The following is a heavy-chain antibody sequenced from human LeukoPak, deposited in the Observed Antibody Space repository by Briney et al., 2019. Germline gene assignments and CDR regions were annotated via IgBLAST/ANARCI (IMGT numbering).Heavy chain of an antibody. CDR3: ARDRRFGEFPFDY. V-gene: IGHV3-21*01. D-gene: IGHD3-10*01. CDR1: GFTFSRYS. J-gene: IGHJ4*02. Sequence: GGSLRLSCAASGFTFSRYSMNWVRQAPGKGLEWVSSISSSSSYIYYADSVKGRFTISRDNAKNSLYLQMNSLRAEDTAVYYCARDRRFGEFPFDYWGQGTLVTVSS. CDR2: ISSSSSYI.